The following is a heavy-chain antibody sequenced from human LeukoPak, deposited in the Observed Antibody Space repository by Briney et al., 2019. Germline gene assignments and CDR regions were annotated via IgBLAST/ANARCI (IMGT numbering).Heavy chain of an antibody. CDR2: IYYSGST. J-gene: IGHJ3*02. CDR1: GGSISSGDYY. CDR3: ARVLGASAHDAFDI. V-gene: IGHV4-30-4*08. D-gene: IGHD1-26*01. Sequence: SETLSLTCTVSGGSISSGDYYWSWIRQPPGKGLEWIGYIYYSGSTYYNPSLKSRVTISVDTSKNQFSLKLSSVTAADTAVYYCARVLGASAHDAFDIWGQGTMVTVSS.